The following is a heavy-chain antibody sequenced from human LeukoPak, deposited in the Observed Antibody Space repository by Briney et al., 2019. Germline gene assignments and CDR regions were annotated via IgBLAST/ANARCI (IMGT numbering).Heavy chain of an antibody. CDR3: ARQTRSITAWDFDY. CDR1: GYSFSSYW. CDR2: IYPGDSDT. Sequence: GESLKISCKGSGYSFSSYWIGWARQMPGKGLEWMGIIYPGDSDTRYSPSFQGQVTISADKSISTAYLLWSSLKASDTAMYYCARQTRSITAWDFDYWGQGTLVTVSS. J-gene: IGHJ4*02. D-gene: IGHD6-6*01. V-gene: IGHV5-51*01.